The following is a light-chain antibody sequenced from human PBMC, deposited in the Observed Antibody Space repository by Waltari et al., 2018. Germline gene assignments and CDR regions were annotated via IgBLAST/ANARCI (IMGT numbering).Light chain of an antibody. CDR3: CSYAGSYILV. CDR1: SSDVGYYNY. J-gene: IGLJ2*01. V-gene: IGLV2-11*01. Sequence: QSALTQPRSVSGSPGQSVTISCTGTSSDVGYYNYVSWYQQRPGKAPRRILYDVTKRPSGVPVRFSGSKSGNTASLTISGLQAEDEADFYCCSYAGSYILVFGGGTKLTVL. CDR2: DVT.